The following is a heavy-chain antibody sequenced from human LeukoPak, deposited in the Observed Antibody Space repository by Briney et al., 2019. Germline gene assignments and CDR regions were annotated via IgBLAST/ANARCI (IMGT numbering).Heavy chain of an antibody. J-gene: IGHJ4*02. CDR1: GGSISSSSGNC. Sequence: SETLSLTCAVSGGSISSSSGNCWTWVRQPPGKGLEWIGEIYHSGSTNYNPSLKSRVTMLLDKSKNQFSLKLSSVTAADTAVYYCARRRGNTSGFQGYYFDYWGQGTLVTVSS. V-gene: IGHV4-4*02. D-gene: IGHD6-19*01. CDR2: IYHSGST. CDR3: ARRRGNTSGFQGYYFDY.